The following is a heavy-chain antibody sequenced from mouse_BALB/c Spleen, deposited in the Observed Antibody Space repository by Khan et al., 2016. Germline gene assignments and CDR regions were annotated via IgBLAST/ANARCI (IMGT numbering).Heavy chain of an antibody. CDR2: ISSGGNYT. V-gene: IGHV5-6-4*01. D-gene: IGHD3-1*01. Sequence: EVELVESGGGLVKPGGSLKLSGAASGFTFSSYTMSWVRQTPEKRLEWVATISSGGNYTYYPDTVQGRFTLSRDNDTNTLYLQMSSLKSEDTAMDYWTRDSSGGFADWGQGTLVTVSA. J-gene: IGHJ3*01. CDR3: TRDSSGGFAD. CDR1: GFTFSSYT.